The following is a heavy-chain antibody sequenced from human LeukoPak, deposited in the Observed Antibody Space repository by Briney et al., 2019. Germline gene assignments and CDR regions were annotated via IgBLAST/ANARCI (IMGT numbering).Heavy chain of an antibody. Sequence: SETLSLTCTVSGGSISSGGYYRSWIRQHPGKGLEWIGYIYYSGSTYYNPSLKSRVTISVDTSKNQFSLKLSSVTAADTAVYYCARVLYYDILTGLGGNYFDYWGQGTLVTVSS. D-gene: IGHD3-9*01. CDR1: GGSISSGGYY. CDR2: IYYSGST. V-gene: IGHV4-31*03. J-gene: IGHJ4*02. CDR3: ARVLYYDILTGLGGNYFDY.